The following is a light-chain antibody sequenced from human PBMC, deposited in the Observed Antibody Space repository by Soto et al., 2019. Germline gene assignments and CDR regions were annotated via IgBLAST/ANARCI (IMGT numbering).Light chain of an antibody. CDR2: GAS. J-gene: IGKJ5*01. Sequence: DIHLTQSPSFLSASVGHIFTITCRASQGISSYLAWFQQKPGRAPNLLIYGASTLQSGVPSRFRGSGYGTDFTLTISNMQPEDFATYYCQQLNAYPLTFGHGTRLEIK. CDR1: QGISSY. CDR3: QQLNAYPLT. V-gene: IGKV1-9*01.